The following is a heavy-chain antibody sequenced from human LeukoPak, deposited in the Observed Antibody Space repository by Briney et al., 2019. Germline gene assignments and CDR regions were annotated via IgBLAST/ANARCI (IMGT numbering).Heavy chain of an antibody. CDR1: GYSISNGYY. D-gene: IGHD3-10*01. Sequence: SETLSLTCTVSGYSISNGYYWGWIRQPPGKGLEWIGSIYHTGSTYYNPSLKSRVTISVDTSKNQFSLKLSSVTAADTAVYYCARHHYYGSGYAMDYWGQGTLVTVSS. V-gene: IGHV4-38-2*02. CDR2: IYHTGST. CDR3: ARHHYYGSGYAMDY. J-gene: IGHJ4*02.